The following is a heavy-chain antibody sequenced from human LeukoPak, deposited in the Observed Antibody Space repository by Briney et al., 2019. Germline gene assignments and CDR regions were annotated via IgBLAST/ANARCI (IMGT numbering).Heavy chain of an antibody. CDR2: FDPEGSEA. CDR3: ATAIPGEMDY. V-gene: IGHV1-24*01. J-gene: IGHJ4*02. Sequence: ASVKVSCKVSGYPLSVLSMHWVRQAPGKGLEWMGGFDPEGSEAIYAQKFQGRVTMTEDTSTDTAFMDLSSLRSEDTAVYYCATAIPGEMDYWGQGTLVTVSS. CDR1: GYPLSVLS. D-gene: IGHD3-3*01.